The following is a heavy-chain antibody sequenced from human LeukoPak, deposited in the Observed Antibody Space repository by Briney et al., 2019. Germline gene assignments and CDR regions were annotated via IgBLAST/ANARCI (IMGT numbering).Heavy chain of an antibody. CDR2: IYYSGST. J-gene: IGHJ4*02. Sequence: SETLSLTCTVSGGSISSHYWSWIRQPPGKGLEWIGYIYYSGSTNYNPSLKSRVTISVDTSKNQFSLKLSSVTAADTAVYYCARSSITMVQGGFDYWGQGTLVTVSS. CDR1: GGSISSHY. V-gene: IGHV4-59*11. CDR3: ARSSITMVQGGFDY. D-gene: IGHD3-10*01.